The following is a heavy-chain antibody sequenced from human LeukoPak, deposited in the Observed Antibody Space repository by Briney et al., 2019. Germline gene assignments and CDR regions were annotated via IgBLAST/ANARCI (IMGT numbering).Heavy chain of an antibody. CDR3: AVVRWMRYFDLIWFVL. D-gene: IGHD3-9*01. CDR2: MNPNSGNT. Sequence: GASVKVSCKASGYTFTSYDIHWVRQAPGQGLEWMGWMNPNSGNTDYAQKFQGRVTITRDTSISTAYMELSSLRSEDTAVYYCAVVRWMRYFDLIWFVLWGQGTLVSVSS. CDR1: GYTFTSYD. V-gene: IGHV1-8*03. J-gene: IGHJ5*02.